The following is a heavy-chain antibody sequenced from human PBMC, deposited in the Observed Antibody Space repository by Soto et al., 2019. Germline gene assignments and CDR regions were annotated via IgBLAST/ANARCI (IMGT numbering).Heavy chain of an antibody. CDR2: IYYSGST. J-gene: IGHJ4*02. D-gene: IGHD3-3*01. V-gene: IGHV4-61*01. CDR3: ARTQYDFWSGYHTYYFDY. Sequence: SETLSLTCTVSGGSVSSGSYYWSWIRQPPGKGLEWIGYIYYSGSTNYNHSLKSRVTISVDTSKNQFSLKLSSVTAADTAVYYCARTQYDFWSGYHTYYFDYWGQGTLVTVSS. CDR1: GGSVSSGSYY.